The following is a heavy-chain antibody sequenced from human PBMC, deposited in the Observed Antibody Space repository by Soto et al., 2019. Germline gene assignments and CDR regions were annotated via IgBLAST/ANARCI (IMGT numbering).Heavy chain of an antibody. CDR1: GGTFSSYT. CDR3: ASNNWSYYYYGMDV. V-gene: IGHV1-69*02. D-gene: IGHD1-1*01. J-gene: IGHJ6*02. CDR2: IIPILGIA. Sequence: QVQLVQSGAEVKKPGSSVKVSCKASGGTFSSYTISWVRQAPGQGLEWMGRIIPILGIANYAQKFQGRVTXXAXKXRSTAYMELSSLRSEDTAVYYCASNNWSYYYYGMDVWGQGTTVTVSS.